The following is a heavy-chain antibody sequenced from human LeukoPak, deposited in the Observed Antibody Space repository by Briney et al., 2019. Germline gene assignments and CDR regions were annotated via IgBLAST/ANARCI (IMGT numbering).Heavy chain of an antibody. CDR3: TRDLMDYDVSTGLHHYYMDV. CDR1: GFTFSSYW. J-gene: IGHJ6*02. D-gene: IGHD3-9*01. CDR2: IKQDGSEK. Sequence: GGSLRLSCAASGFTFSSYWMSWVRQAPGKGLEWVANIKQDGSEKYYVDSVKGRFTISRDNAKNSLYLQMNSLRVEDTAVYYCTRDLMDYDVSTGLHHYYMDVWGQGTTVTVSS. V-gene: IGHV3-7*01.